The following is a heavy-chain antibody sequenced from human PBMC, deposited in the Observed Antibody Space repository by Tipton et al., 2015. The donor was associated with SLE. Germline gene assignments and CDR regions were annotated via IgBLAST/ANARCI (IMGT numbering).Heavy chain of an antibody. CDR1: GFTFSSYA. CDR2: ISGSGGST. CDR3: ARKSIAAVGDY. Sequence: GSLRLSCAASGFTFSSYAMSWVRQAPGKGLKCVSTISGSGGSTYYADSVKGRFTISRDNAKNSLYLQMNSLRAEDTAVHYCARKSIAAVGDYWGQGTLVTVSS. V-gene: IGHV3-23*01. J-gene: IGHJ4*02. D-gene: IGHD6-13*01.